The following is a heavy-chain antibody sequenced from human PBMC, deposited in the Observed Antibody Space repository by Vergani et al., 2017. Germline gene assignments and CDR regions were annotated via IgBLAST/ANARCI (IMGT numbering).Heavy chain of an antibody. CDR1: GSTFTGYY. V-gene: IGHV1-2*02. CDR3: AGDTLAPVPRGSWYFARPQFDY. CDR2: INPNRGGT. J-gene: IGHJ4*02. D-gene: IGHD6-13*01. Sequence: QVQLVQSGAEVKKPGASLKVSCKASGSTFTGYYMHWVRQAPGQGLEWMGWINPNRGGTNNAQKFQGRVTMTRDTSSSTAYMGLSRLRSEDTAVYYCAGDTLAPVPRGSWYFARPQFDYWGQGTLVTVSS.